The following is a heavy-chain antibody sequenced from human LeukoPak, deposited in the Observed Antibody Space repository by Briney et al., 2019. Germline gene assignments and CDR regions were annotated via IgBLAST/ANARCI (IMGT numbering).Heavy chain of an antibody. Sequence: SETLSLTCTVSGGSISSYYWSWIRQPPGKGLEWIGYICYSGSTNYNPSLKSRVTISVDTSKNQFSLRLTSVTAADTAVYYCALRRLTSAQIIEDNWFDPWGQGTLVTVSS. D-gene: IGHD2/OR15-2a*01. J-gene: IGHJ5*02. CDR3: ALRRLTSAQIIEDNWFDP. V-gene: IGHV4-59*01. CDR2: ICYSGST. CDR1: GGSISSYY.